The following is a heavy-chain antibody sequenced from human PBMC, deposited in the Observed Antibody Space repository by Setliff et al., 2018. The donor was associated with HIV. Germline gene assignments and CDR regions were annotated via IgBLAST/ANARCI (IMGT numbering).Heavy chain of an antibody. V-gene: IGHV2-5*01. CDR3: AYSGRQLRGPYFDF. D-gene: IGHD1-1*01. Sequence: SGPTLVNPTQPLTLTCTFSGLSLSTSGVGVGWIRQSPGKALEWLAFIYWNNNKHYSTSLKSRLTVTKDTSKNPVVFTMTNMDPVDTATYYCAYSGRQLRGPYFDFWGQGTPVTVSS. CDR1: GLSLSTSGVG. CDR2: IYWNNNK. J-gene: IGHJ4*02.